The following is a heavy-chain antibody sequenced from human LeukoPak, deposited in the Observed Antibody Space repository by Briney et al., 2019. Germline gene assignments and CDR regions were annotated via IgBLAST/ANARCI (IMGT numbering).Heavy chain of an antibody. V-gene: IGHV3-30*02. CDR2: IRYDGSNK. Sequence: HPGGSLRLSCAASGFTFSSYGMHWVRQAPGKGLEWVAFIRYDGSNKYYADSVKGRFTISRDNAKNSLYLQMNSLRAEDTAVYYCASSNIAAAGTPNLGYWGQGTLVTVSS. CDR3: ASSNIAAAGTPNLGY. D-gene: IGHD6-13*01. CDR1: GFTFSSYG. J-gene: IGHJ4*02.